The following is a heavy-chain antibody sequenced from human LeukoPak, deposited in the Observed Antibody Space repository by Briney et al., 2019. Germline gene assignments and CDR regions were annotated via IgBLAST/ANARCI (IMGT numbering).Heavy chain of an antibody. Sequence: GGSLRPSCAASGFTVISNYMYWVRQTPGKGLECISVIYSGGRTYYADSVKGRFTISRDNSKNMLFLQMNSLRTEDTALYYCARTSGSFAGYFDFWGQGTLVTVSS. V-gene: IGHV3-66*02. CDR3: ARTSGSFAGYFDF. D-gene: IGHD1-26*01. CDR2: IYSGGRT. J-gene: IGHJ4*02. CDR1: GFTVISNY.